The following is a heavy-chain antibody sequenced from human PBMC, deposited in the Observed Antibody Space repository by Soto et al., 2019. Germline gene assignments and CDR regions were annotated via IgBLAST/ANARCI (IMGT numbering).Heavy chain of an antibody. J-gene: IGHJ6*02. CDR2: IKQDGSEK. V-gene: IGHV3-7*01. Sequence: GGSLRLSCAASGFTFSTNWMSWVRQAPGKGLEWVANIKQDGSEKYYVDSVKGRFTISRDNAKNSLYLHVNSLRAEDTAVYYCAREYNYGFGPMDVWGQGTTVTVSS. CDR1: GFTFSTNW. D-gene: IGHD5-18*01. CDR3: AREYNYGFGPMDV.